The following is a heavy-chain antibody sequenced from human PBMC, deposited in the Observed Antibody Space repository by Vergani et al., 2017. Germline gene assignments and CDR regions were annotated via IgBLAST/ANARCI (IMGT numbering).Heavy chain of an antibody. J-gene: IGHJ4*02. CDR3: ARDRPDYYDSSGYYSLYFDY. CDR2: ISSSGSYT. V-gene: IGHV3-11*06. CDR1: GFTFSDYY. D-gene: IGHD3-22*01. Sequence: QVQLVESGGGLVKPGGSLRLSCAASGFTFSDYYMSWIRQAPGKGLEWVSYISSSGSYTNYADSVKGRFTISRDNAKNSLYLQMNSLRAEDTAVYYCARDRPDYYDSSGYYSLYFDYWGQGTLVTVSA.